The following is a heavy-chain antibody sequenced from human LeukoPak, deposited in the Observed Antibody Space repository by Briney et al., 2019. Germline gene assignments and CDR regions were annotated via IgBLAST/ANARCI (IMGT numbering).Heavy chain of an antibody. CDR3: VSHLTGDLDH. V-gene: IGHV4-59*08. CDR2: IYYSGTT. CDR1: GGSISSYY. Sequence: PSETLSLTCTVSGGSISSYYWSWIRQPPGKGLEWIGYIYYSGTTNYNPSLKSRVTISVDTSKNQFSLKLNSVTAADTAVYYCVSHLTGDLDHWGQGTLVTVSS. D-gene: IGHD7-27*01. J-gene: IGHJ4*02.